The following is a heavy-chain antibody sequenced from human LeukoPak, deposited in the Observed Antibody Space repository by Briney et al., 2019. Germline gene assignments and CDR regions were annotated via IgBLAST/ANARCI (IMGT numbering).Heavy chain of an antibody. Sequence: GGSLRLSCAASGFTFSSFWMHWVRQAPGKGLVWVSRINADGKNTTYADSVKGRFTISRDNAKNTLYLQMSSLRAEDTAIYYCVYSGYDWTYYFDWWGQGTLVTVSS. D-gene: IGHD5-12*01. CDR3: VYSGYDWTYYFDW. CDR2: INADGKNT. V-gene: IGHV3-74*01. CDR1: GFTFSSFW. J-gene: IGHJ4*02.